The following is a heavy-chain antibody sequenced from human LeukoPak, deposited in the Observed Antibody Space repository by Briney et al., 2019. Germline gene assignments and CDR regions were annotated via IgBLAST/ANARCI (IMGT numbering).Heavy chain of an antibody. J-gene: IGHJ4*02. CDR1: GFAFNTAW. CDR2: IKSKADGETT. CDR3: AEDWPGRFYPFDH. D-gene: IGHD2/OR15-2a*01. V-gene: IGHV3-15*01. Sequence: PGGSLRLSCVASGFAFNTAWMTWVRQAPGKGLEWVGRIKSKADGETTHYSAPVKGRFIISRDDSKNMLYLQMNTLKTEDTAVYYCAEDWPGRFYPFDHWGQGTLVTVSS.